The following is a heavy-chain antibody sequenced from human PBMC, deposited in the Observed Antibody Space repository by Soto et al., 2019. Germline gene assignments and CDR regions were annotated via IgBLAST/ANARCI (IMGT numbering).Heavy chain of an antibody. CDR1: GYTFTNYW. Sequence: PGESLKISCKGPGYTFTNYWIGWVRQMPGKGLEWMGIIYPGDSDTKYNPSFQGQVTISADKSSTTTYLRWTSLKASDTAIYCCAAWIFYYGMDVWGRGTTVTVSS. CDR2: IYPGDSDT. D-gene: IGHD1-1*01. CDR3: AAWIFYYGMDV. V-gene: IGHV5-51*01. J-gene: IGHJ6*02.